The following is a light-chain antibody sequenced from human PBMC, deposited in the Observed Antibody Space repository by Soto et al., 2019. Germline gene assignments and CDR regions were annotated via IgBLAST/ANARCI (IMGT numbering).Light chain of an antibody. CDR3: QQYGSSPWT. J-gene: IGKJ1*01. Sequence: EIVLTQSPGTLSLSPGERATLSCRASQSVSSSYLAWYQQKPGQAPRPLIYGASSRAIGIPDRFSGSGSGXDFXLTISRLEPEDFAVYYCQQYGSSPWTFGQGTKVEIK. V-gene: IGKV3-20*01. CDR2: GAS. CDR1: QSVSSSY.